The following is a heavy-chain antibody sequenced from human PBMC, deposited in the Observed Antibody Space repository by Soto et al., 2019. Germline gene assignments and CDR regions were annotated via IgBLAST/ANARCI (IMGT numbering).Heavy chain of an antibody. D-gene: IGHD3-3*01. Sequence: QVQLVESGGGGVQPGRSLRLSCAASGFTFRSYGMHWVRQAPGKGLEWVAVISNDGSNKYYADSVKGRFTISRDNSKNTVYLQMNSLRTEDTAVYYCAKPYDFWSGYARGGVPGFVDYWGQGTLVTVSS. V-gene: IGHV3-30*18. J-gene: IGHJ4*02. CDR2: ISNDGSNK. CDR3: AKPYDFWSGYARGGVPGFVDY. CDR1: GFTFRSYG.